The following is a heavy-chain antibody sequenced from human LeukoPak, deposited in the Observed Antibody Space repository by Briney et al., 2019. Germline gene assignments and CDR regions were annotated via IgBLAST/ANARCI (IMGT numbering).Heavy chain of an antibody. Sequence: PVGSLRLSCAASGFTFSDYYMSWGRQAPGEGLGWGSAISGSGGSAYYADSVKGRFTISRDNSKNTLYLQMNSLRAEDTAVYYYAKDIPNHHGKWLVPYYLHYWGQGPLVTVSS. J-gene: IGHJ4*02. CDR1: GFTFSDYY. CDR2: ISGSGGSA. V-gene: IGHV3-23*01. CDR3: AKDIPNHHGKWLVPYYLHY. D-gene: IGHD6-19*01.